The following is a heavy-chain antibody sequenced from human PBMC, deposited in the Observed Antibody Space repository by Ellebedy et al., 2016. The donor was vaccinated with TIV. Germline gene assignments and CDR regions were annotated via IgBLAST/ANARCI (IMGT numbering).Heavy chain of an antibody. V-gene: IGHV3-66*01. CDR1: GFTVSRTY. D-gene: IGHD1-14*01. Sequence: PGGSLRLSCAASGFTVSRTYMTWVRQAPGKGLEWVSVIYFDGITYYADSVKGRFTFSRDISKNTLYLQMDSLRVEETAVYYCARDPITDTPEGGYYYGLDVWGQGTTVTVSS. J-gene: IGHJ6*02. CDR3: ARDPITDTPEGGYYYGLDV. CDR2: IYFDGIT.